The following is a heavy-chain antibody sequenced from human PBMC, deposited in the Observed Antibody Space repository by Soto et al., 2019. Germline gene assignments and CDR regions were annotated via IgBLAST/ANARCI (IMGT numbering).Heavy chain of an antibody. CDR2: ISSSSSYI. CDR1: GXTFSSYS. J-gene: IGHJ4*02. CDR3: ARGITYGGNTFGY. Sequence: LRLSCAASGXTFSSYSMNWVRQAPGKGLEWVSSISSSSSYIYYADSVKGRFTISRDNAKDSLYLQMNSLRAEDTAVYYCARGITYGGNTFGYWGQGTLVTVSS. D-gene: IGHD4-17*01. V-gene: IGHV3-21*01.